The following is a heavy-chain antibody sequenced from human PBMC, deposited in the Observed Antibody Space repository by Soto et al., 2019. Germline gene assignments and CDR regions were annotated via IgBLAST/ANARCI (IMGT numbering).Heavy chain of an antibody. CDR3: ARATAPVLQSLEWSTIVPLYFDL. Sequence: PSETLSLTWAPYGQSFSRYYCRSIRQPRLTGSAWIPELKPRGSTNSNPSLKSRVSISLDTSKNPFSLKLSYVTAADTAVYYCARATAPVLQSLEWSTIVPLYFDLWGQGTLVAVPQ. CDR2: LKPRGST. J-gene: IGHJ4*02. D-gene: IGHD3-3*01. CDR1: GQSFSRYY. V-gene: IGHV4-34*01.